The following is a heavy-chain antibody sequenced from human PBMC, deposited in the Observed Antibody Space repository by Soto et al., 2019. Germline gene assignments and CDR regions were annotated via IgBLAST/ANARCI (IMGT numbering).Heavy chain of an antibody. Sequence: AASVKVSCKASGYTFTSYAMHWVRQAPGQRLEWMGWINAGNGNTKYSQKFQGRVTITRDTSASTAYMELSSLRSEDTAVYYCARSIVVVTAIDYWGQGTLVTVSS. V-gene: IGHV1-3*01. D-gene: IGHD2-21*02. CDR3: ARSIVVVTAIDY. CDR2: INAGNGNT. J-gene: IGHJ4*02. CDR1: GYTFTSYA.